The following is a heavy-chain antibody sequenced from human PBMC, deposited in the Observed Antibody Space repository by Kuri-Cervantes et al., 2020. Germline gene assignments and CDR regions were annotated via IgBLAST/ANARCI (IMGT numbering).Heavy chain of an antibody. V-gene: IGHV1-8*01. D-gene: IGHD4-17*01. CDR2: MHPHTGKT. CDR1: GYSFTSYE. J-gene: IGHJ3*02. Sequence: ASVKVSCKASGYSFTSYEINWVRQAPGQGLEWMGWMHPHTGKTRNAQKFQDRLTMTSNTSTSTVYMELSSLRSEDTAVYYCARVTLAPYYGDYEDDAFDIWGQGTMVTVSS. CDR3: ARVTLAPYYGDYEDDAFDI.